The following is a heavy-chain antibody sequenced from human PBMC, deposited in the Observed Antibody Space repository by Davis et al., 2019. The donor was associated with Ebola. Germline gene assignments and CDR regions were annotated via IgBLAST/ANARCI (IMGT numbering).Heavy chain of an antibody. V-gene: IGHV1-18*01. CDR1: GYTFTSYG. CDR3: ARDLRQYGVAGVENY. Sequence: ASVKVSCKASGYTFTSYGISWVRQAPGQGLEWMGWISAYNGNTNYAQKLQGRVTMTTDTSTSTAYMELRSLRSEDTAVYYCARDLRQYGVAGVENYWGQGTLVTVSS. J-gene: IGHJ4*02. D-gene: IGHD6-19*01. CDR2: ISAYNGNT.